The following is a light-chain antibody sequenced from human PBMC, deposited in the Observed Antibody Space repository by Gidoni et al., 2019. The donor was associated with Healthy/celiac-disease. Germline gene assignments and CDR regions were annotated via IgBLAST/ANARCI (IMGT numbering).Light chain of an antibody. Sequence: QSVLTQPPSVSGAPGQRVTISCTGSSSNIGAGYDVQWYQQLPGTAPKLLIYGNSNRPSGVPDLFSGSKSGTSASLAITGLQAEDEADYYCQSYDSSLSGPVVFGGGTKLTVL. V-gene: IGLV1-40*01. J-gene: IGLJ2*01. CDR2: GNS. CDR1: SSNIGAGYD. CDR3: QSYDSSLSGPVV.